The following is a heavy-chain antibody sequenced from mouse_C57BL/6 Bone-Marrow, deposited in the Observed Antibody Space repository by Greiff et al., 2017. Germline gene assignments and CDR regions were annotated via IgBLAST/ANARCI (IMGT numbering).Heavy chain of an antibody. CDR3: ARGTTDWYFDV. CDR2: IDPSDSDT. V-gene: IGHV1-52*01. CDR1: GYTFTSYW. J-gene: IGHJ1*03. D-gene: IGHD1-1*01. Sequence: QVQLQQPGAELVRPGSSVKLSCKASGYTFTSYWMHWVKQRPIQGLEWIGNIDPSDSDTHYNQKFKDKATLTVDKSSSTAYMQLSSLTSEDSAVYSSARGTTDWYFDVWGTGTTVTVSS.